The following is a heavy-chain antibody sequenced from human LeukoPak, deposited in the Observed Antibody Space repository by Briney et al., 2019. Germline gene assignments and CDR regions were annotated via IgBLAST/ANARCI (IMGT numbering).Heavy chain of an antibody. V-gene: IGHV4-39*07. CDR1: GGSIDSGDYY. CDR2: IHYTGST. Sequence: SETLSLTCTVSGGSIDSGDYYWGWVRQPPGKGLECIASIHYTGSTYYDPSLKSPVTLSVDTSKNQFSLNLHSVTAADTAIYYCARHPIERSLGGVPDWLDPWGQGTLVTVSS. J-gene: IGHJ5*02. D-gene: IGHD3-3*01. CDR3: ARHPIERSLGGVPDWLDP.